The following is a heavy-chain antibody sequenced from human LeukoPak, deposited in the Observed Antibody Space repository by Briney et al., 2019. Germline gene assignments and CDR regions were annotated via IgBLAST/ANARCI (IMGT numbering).Heavy chain of an antibody. CDR3: ARRGYYDSSGLDY. V-gene: IGHV4-59*01. CDR1: GGAITTYY. D-gene: IGHD3-22*01. Sequence: SETLSLTCTVSGGAITTYYWGWIRQPPGKGLEWIGYIFYSGGTNYNPSLRGRVFISRDTSKNQFSLKLSSVTPADTAIYYCARRGYYDSSGLDYWGQGTLVAVSS. J-gene: IGHJ4*02. CDR2: IFYSGGT.